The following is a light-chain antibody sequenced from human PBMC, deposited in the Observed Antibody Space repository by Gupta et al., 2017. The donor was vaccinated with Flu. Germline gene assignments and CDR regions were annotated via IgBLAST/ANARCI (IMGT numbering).Light chain of an antibody. CDR1: SSDVGRSNS. CDR3: SSYTSTNTFYV. Sequence: QSALTQPASVSGSPGQSITISCTGTSSDVGRSNSVSWYQQHPGKAPKLIIYDVTNRPSGVSSRFSGSKSGNTASLTISGREAEDESDYFCSSYTSTNTFYVVGTGTKVTVL. CDR2: DVT. J-gene: IGLJ1*01. V-gene: IGLV2-14*03.